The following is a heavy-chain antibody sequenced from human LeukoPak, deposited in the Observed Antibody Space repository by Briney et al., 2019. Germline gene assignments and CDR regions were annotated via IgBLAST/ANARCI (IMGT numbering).Heavy chain of an antibody. J-gene: IGHJ4*02. CDR1: GYTFTGYY. CDR3: ARDWFSDSSGYYPSPGFDN. CDR2: INPSGGST. Sequence: ASVTVSCKASGYTFTGYYMHWVRQAPGQGLEWMGIINPSGGSTSYAQKFQGRLTMTRDTSTSTVYMELSSLRSEDTAVYFCARDWFSDSSGYYPSPGFDNWGQGTLVTVSS. D-gene: IGHD3-22*01. V-gene: IGHV1-46*01.